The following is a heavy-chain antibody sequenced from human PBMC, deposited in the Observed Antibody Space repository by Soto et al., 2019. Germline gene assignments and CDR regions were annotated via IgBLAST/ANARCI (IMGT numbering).Heavy chain of an antibody. CDR1: GGSIDNYY. CDR2: IYYSGST. J-gene: IGHJ6*03. V-gene: IGHV4-59*08. CDR3: ARPHYYYYYLDV. Sequence: QVQLQESGPGLVKPSETLCLTCTVSGGSIDNYYWSWIRQPPGKGLEWIGYIYYSGSTNYNPSLQSRVTISVDTSKKQFSLKLSSVTAADTAVYYCARPHYYYYYLDVWGKGTTVTVSS.